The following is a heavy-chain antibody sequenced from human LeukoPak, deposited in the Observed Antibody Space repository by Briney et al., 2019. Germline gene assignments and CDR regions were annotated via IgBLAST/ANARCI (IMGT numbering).Heavy chain of an antibody. Sequence: SETLSHTCAVYGGSFSGYYWSWIRQPPGKGLEWIGEINHSGSTNYNPSLKSRVTISVDTSKNQFSLKLSSVTAADTAVYYCAREGGQLERLVDYWGQGTLVTVSS. V-gene: IGHV4-34*01. CDR2: INHSGST. J-gene: IGHJ4*02. CDR3: AREGGQLERLVDY. D-gene: IGHD1-1*01. CDR1: GGSFSGYY.